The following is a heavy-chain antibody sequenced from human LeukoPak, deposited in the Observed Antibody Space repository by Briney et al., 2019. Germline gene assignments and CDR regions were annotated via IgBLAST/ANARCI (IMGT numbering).Heavy chain of an antibody. CDR1: GGSFSGYY. D-gene: IGHD3-22*01. CDR3: ARKEVVITLDAFDI. Sequence: SETLSLTCAVYGGSFSGYYWSWIRQPPGKGLEWIGEINHSGSTNYNPSLKSRVTISVDTSKNQFSLKLSSVTAADTAVYYCARKEVVITLDAFDIWGQGTMVTVSS. V-gene: IGHV4-34*01. CDR2: INHSGST. J-gene: IGHJ3*02.